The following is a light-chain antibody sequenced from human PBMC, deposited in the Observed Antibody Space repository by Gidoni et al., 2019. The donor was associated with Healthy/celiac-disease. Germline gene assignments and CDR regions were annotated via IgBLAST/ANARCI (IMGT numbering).Light chain of an antibody. CDR3: SSYTSSPSVV. CDR1: SSDVGGYNY. CDR2: DVS. J-gene: IGLJ2*01. V-gene: IGLV2-14*03. Sequence: SVSGSPGQSITISCTGTSSDVGGYNYFSWYQQHPVKAPKLMIYDVSNRPSGVSYRCSGSKSGNTASLTISGLQAEDEADYYCSSYTSSPSVVFGGGTKLTVL.